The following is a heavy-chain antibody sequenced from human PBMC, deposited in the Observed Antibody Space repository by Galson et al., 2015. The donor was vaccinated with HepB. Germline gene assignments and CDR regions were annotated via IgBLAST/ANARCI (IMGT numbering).Heavy chain of an antibody. J-gene: IGHJ6*02. D-gene: IGHD2-2*01. CDR3: ARVNCSSTSCWVYYYYYGMDV. CDR2: ISYDGSNK. Sequence: LRLSCAASGFTFSSYAMHWVRQAPGKGLEWVAVISYDGSNKYYADSVKGRFTISRDNSKNTLYLQMNSLIAEDTAVYYCARVNCSSTSCWVYYYYYGMDVWGQGTTVTVSS. CDR1: GFTFSSYA. V-gene: IGHV3-30-3*01.